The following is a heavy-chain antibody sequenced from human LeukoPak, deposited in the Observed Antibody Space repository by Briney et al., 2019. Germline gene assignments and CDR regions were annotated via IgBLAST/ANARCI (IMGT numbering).Heavy chain of an antibody. CDR2: ISYDGSNK. V-gene: IGHV3-30*03. CDR1: GFTFSSYG. Sequence: GRSLRLSCAASGFTFSSYGMHWVRQAPGKGLEWVAVISYDGSNKYYADSVKGRFTISRDNSKNTLYLQMNSLRAEDTAVYYCARSMPYGSGSYSYYYYGMDVWGQGTTVTVSS. J-gene: IGHJ6*02. D-gene: IGHD3-10*01. CDR3: ARSMPYGSGSYSYYYYGMDV.